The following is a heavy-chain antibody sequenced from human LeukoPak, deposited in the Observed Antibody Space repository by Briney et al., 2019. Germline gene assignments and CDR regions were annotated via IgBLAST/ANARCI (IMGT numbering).Heavy chain of an antibody. V-gene: IGHV3-30*02. CDR2: IRYDGSNK. CDR3: AKAWYHDFSLYYYFDS. D-gene: IGHD3-22*01. CDR1: GFTFSSYG. Sequence: GGSLRLSCAASGFTFSSYGMHWVRQAPGKGLEWVAFIRYDGSNKYYADSAKGRFTISRDTSKNTLYLQMNRLRAGDTAVYYIAKAWYHDFSLYYYFDSWGQGTLGTVSS. J-gene: IGHJ4*02.